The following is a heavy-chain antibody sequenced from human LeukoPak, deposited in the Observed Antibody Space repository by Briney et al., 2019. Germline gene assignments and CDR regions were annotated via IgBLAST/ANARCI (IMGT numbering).Heavy chain of an antibody. CDR2: IKQDGSEK. J-gene: IGHJ4*02. D-gene: IGHD3-10*01. CDR3: ARVPLWFGGLHFDY. Sequence: AGGSLRLSCAASGFIFSSYWVSWVRQAPGKGLEWVANIKQDGSEKYYVDSVKGRFTISRDNAKNTLYLQMNSLRAEDTAVYYCARVPLWFGGLHFDYWGQGTLVTVSS. CDR1: GFIFSSYW. V-gene: IGHV3-7*01.